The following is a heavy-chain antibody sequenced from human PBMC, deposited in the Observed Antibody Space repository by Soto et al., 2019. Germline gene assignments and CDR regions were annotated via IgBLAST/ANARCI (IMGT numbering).Heavy chain of an antibody. Sequence: PSETLSLTCTVSGGSISRYYWSWIRQPPGKGLEWIGYIYYSGSTNYNPSLKSRVTISVDTSKNQFSLKLSSVTAADTAVYYCARLGSSWYGVDYWGQGALVTVSS. V-gene: IGHV4-59*08. J-gene: IGHJ4*02. D-gene: IGHD6-13*01. CDR2: IYYSGST. CDR1: GGSISRYY. CDR3: ARLGSSWYGVDY.